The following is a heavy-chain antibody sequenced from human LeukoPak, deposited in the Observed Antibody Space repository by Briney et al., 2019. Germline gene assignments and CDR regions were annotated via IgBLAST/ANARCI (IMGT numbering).Heavy chain of an antibody. CDR1: GFTFSSYA. Sequence: GGSLLLSCAASGFTFSSYAMHWVRQAPGKGLEWVAVISYDGSNKYYADSVKGRFTISRDNSKNTLYLQMNSLRAEDTAVYYCAVRGWGDYYFDYWGQGTLVTVSS. D-gene: IGHD3-10*01. J-gene: IGHJ4*02. CDR3: AVRGWGDYYFDY. CDR2: ISYDGSNK. V-gene: IGHV3-30-3*01.